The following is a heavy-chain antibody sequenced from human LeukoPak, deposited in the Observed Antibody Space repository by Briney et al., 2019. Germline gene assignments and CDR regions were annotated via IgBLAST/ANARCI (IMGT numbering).Heavy chain of an antibody. J-gene: IGHJ4*02. V-gene: IGHV4-34*01. Sequence: SETRSLTCAVYGGSFSGYYWSWIRQPPGKGLEWIGEINHSGSTNYNPSLKSRVTISVDTSKNQFSLKLSSVTAADTAVYYCARGSGPYYDSSGYNYWGQGTLVTVSS. CDR1: GGSFSGYY. CDR3: ARGSGPYYDSSGYNY. D-gene: IGHD3-22*01. CDR2: INHSGST.